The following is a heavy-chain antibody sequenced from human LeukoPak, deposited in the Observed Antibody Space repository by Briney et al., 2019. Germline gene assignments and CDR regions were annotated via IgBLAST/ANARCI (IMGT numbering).Heavy chain of an antibody. Sequence: GASVKVSCKASGGTFSIYAVSWVRQAPGQGLEWMGRIIPILGIANYAQKFQGRVTITADKSTSTAYMELSSLRSEDTAVYYCARDNGRYSYGYVDYWGQGALVTVSS. D-gene: IGHD5-18*01. CDR2: IIPILGIA. V-gene: IGHV1-69*04. J-gene: IGHJ4*02. CDR1: GGTFSIYA. CDR3: ARDNGRYSYGYVDY.